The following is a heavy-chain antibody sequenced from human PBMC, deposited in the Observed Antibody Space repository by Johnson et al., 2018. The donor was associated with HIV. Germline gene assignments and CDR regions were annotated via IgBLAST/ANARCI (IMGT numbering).Heavy chain of an antibody. D-gene: IGHD5-24*01. CDR3: ARACRDGYTCDAFDI. V-gene: IGHV3-30*03. Sequence: QVQLVESGGRVVQPGRSLRLSCAASGFTFSSYGMHWVRQAPGKGLEWVAVISHDGSDKQYADSVKGRVTISRDNSKNTLFLQMNSLRAEDKAVYYCARACRDGYTCDAFDIWGQGTMVTVSS. CDR1: GFTFSSYG. J-gene: IGHJ3*02. CDR2: ISHDGSDK.